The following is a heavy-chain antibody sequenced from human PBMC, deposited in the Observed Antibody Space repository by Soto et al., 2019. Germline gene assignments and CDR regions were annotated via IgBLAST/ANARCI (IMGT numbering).Heavy chain of an antibody. CDR3: ATLSAPVDF. V-gene: IGHV3-74*01. D-gene: IGHD6-6*01. J-gene: IGHJ4*02. Sequence: GRSLRLSCEASGMNFGGYWMHWVRQAPGKGLVWVSEINTDGTSTNYADSLKGRFTISRDNARDTLYLQVNSLSVEDTAVYYCATLSAPVDFWGQGTLVTVSS. CDR2: INTDGTST. CDR1: GMNFGGYW.